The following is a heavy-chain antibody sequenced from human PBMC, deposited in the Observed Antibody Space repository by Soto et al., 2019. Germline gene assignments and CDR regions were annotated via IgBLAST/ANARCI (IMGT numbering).Heavy chain of an antibody. D-gene: IGHD1-26*01. V-gene: IGHV1-3*01. CDR2: INADNGNT. CDR3: ARDRGAVVGATSWFDP. J-gene: IGHJ5*02. Sequence: ASVKVSCKASGYTFTSYAMHWVRQAPGQRLEWMGWINADNGNTKYAQKFQGRVTMTRDTSISTAYMELSRLRSDDTAVYYCARDRGAVVGATSWFDPWGQGTLVTVSS. CDR1: GYTFTSYA.